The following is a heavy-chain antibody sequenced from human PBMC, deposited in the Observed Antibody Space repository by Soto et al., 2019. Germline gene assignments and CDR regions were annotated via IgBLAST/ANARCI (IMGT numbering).Heavy chain of an antibody. CDR3: ARGIVVVIAAGYYYHAMDA. CDR1: GGTFSSYS. D-gene: IGHD2-15*01. J-gene: IGHJ6*02. Sequence: QVQLVQSGAEVKKPGSSVKVSCKASGGTFSSYSMNWVRQAPGQGLEWMGRVIPMLDIANYAQNFQGRVKITADKSTTTDYMELSSLTSEDTAVYYCARGIVVVIAAGYYYHAMDAWGQGTTVTVSS. CDR2: VIPMLDIA. V-gene: IGHV1-69*02.